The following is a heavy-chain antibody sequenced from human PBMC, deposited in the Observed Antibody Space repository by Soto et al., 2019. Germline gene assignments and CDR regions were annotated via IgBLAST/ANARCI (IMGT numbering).Heavy chain of an antibody. CDR2: ISAYNGNT. Sequence: ASVKVSCKASGYTFTSYGISWVRQAPGQGLEWMGWISAYNGNTNYAQKLQGRVTMTTDTSTSTAYMELRSLRSDDTAVYYCARDSSGWYLASNDYWGQGTLVTVSS. D-gene: IGHD6-19*01. CDR3: ARDSSGWYLASNDY. J-gene: IGHJ4*02. CDR1: GYTFTSYG. V-gene: IGHV1-18*01.